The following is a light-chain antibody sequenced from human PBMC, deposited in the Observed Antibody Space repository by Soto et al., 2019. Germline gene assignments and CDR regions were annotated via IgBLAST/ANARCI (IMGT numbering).Light chain of an antibody. CDR2: DGS. Sequence: DIQMTQTPYTLSASVGDRVTITCRASQSISSWLAWYQQKPGKAPKLLIYDGSSLESGVPSRFSGSGSGTEFTLTISSLQPDDFATYYCQQYSSYWTFAQGTKVDIK. CDR1: QSISSW. CDR3: QQYSSYWT. V-gene: IGKV1-5*01. J-gene: IGKJ1*01.